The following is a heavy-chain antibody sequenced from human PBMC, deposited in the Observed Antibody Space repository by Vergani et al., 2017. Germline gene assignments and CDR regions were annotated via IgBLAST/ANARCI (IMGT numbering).Heavy chain of an antibody. CDR1: GASIRSSDYY. CDR2: IYYSGIT. Sequence: QLPLQESGPGLVKPSATLSLTCSVSGASIRSSDYYWVWIRHPPGKGLECIASIYYSGITYYNPSLKSRVTISVDTSKNQFSLKLSSVTAADTAVYFCAIQAIVDWLVKLGWFEPWGKGILVTVSS. CDR3: AIQAIVDWLVKLGWFEP. J-gene: IGHJ5*02. V-gene: IGHV4-39*01. D-gene: IGHD6-19*01.